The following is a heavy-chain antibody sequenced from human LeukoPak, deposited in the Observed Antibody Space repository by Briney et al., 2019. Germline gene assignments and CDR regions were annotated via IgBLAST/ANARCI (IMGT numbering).Heavy chain of an antibody. Sequence: ASETLSLTCTVSGGSICSSSYYWGWIRQPPGKGLEWIGSIYYSGSTYYNPSLKSRVTISVDTSKNQFSLKLSSVTAADTAVYYCAGSGYSYVLYYFDYWGQGTLVTVSS. V-gene: IGHV4-39*01. CDR3: AGSGYSYVLYYFDY. CDR2: IYYSGST. CDR1: GGSICSSSYY. J-gene: IGHJ4*02. D-gene: IGHD5-18*01.